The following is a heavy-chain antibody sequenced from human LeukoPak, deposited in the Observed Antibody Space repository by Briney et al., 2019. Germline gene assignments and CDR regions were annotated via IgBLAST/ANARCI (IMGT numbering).Heavy chain of an antibody. J-gene: IGHJ6*02. V-gene: IGHV5-51*01. Sequence: RGESLKISCKGSGYTFTSYWIAWVRQMPGKGLEWMGVIYPGESDTRYSPSSQGQVSISADKSISTVHLQWSSLKASDTAMYYCARQDYYGVDVWGQGTTVTVSS. CDR3: ARQDYYGVDV. CDR2: IYPGESDT. CDR1: GYTFTSYW.